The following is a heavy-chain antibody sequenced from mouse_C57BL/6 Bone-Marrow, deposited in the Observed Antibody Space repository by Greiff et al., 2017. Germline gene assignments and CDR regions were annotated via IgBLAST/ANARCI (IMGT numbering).Heavy chain of an antibody. CDR2: IYPRVGST. V-gene: IGHV1-85*01. Sequence: VQGVESGPELVKPGASVKLSCKASGYTFTSYDINWVKQRPGQGLEWIGWIYPRVGSTKYNEKFKGKATLTVDTSSSTAYMELHSLTSEDSAVYFCARVEFDGSSGDWYFDVWGTGTTVTVSS. J-gene: IGHJ1*03. D-gene: IGHD1-1*01. CDR3: ARVEFDGSSGDWYFDV. CDR1: GYTFTSYD.